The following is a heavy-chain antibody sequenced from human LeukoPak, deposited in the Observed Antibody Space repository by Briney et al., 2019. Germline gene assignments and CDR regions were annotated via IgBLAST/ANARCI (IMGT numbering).Heavy chain of an antibody. D-gene: IGHD5-12*01. CDR1: GFTFSSYE. CDR2: ISSSGSTM. J-gene: IGHJ6*02. V-gene: IGHV3-48*03. Sequence: GGSLRLSCAASGFTFSSYEMNWVRQAPGKGLEWVSYISSSGSTMYYADSVKGRFTISRDNAKNSLYLQMNSLRAEDTAVYYCARRAGRRGIVATDYYGMDVWGQGTTVTVSS. CDR3: ARRAGRRGIVATDYYGMDV.